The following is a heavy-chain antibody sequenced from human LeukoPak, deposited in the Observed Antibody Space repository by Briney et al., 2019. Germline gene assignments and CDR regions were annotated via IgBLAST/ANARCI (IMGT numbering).Heavy chain of an antibody. J-gene: IGHJ4*02. CDR3: ARAGSYRFDY. D-gene: IGHD1-26*01. CDR1: GFTFSNYW. CDR2: INSDGINT. V-gene: IGHV3-74*01. Sequence: GGSLRLSCAASGFTFSNYWMHWVRQAPGKGLVWVSRINSDGINTSYADSVKGRFTISRDNAKNTLNLQMNSLRAEDTAVYYCARAGSYRFDYWGLGTLVTVSS.